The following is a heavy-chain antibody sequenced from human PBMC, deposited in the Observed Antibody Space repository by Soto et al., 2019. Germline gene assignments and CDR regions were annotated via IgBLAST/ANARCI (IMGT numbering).Heavy chain of an antibody. V-gene: IGHV3-21*01. CDR2: ISSSSSYI. CDR1: GFTFSSYS. Sequence: GGSLRLSCAASGFTFSSYSMNWVRQAPGKGPEWVSSISSSSSYIYYADSVKGRFTISRDNAKNSLYLQMNSLRAEDTAVYYCARDLGGYSSSYYYYYYGMDVWGQGTTVTVSS. D-gene: IGHD6-6*01. CDR3: ARDLGGYSSSYYYYYYGMDV. J-gene: IGHJ6*02.